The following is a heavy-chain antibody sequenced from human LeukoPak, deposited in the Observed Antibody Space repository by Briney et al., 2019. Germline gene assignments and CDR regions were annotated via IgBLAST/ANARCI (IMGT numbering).Heavy chain of an antibody. V-gene: IGHV5-51*01. J-gene: IGHJ4*02. CDR2: IYPSDSDT. Sequence: GESLKISCKGSGYSFTSYWIGWVRQVPGKGLEWMGIIYPSDSDTRYSPSFQGQVTISADKSITTAYLQWTSLKASDTAIYYCARQPSSSSSPFDYWGQGTLVTVSS. D-gene: IGHD6-13*01. CDR3: ARQPSSSSSPFDY. CDR1: GYSFTSYW.